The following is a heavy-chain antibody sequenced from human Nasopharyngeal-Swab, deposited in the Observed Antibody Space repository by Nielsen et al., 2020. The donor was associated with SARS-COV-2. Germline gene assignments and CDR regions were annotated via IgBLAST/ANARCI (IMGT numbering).Heavy chain of an antibody. CDR2: FDPEDGET. J-gene: IGHJ5*02. CDR3: ATGPPVAGHNWFDP. CDR1: GYTLTELS. Sequence: ASVKVSCKVSGYTLTELSMHWVRQAPGKGLEWMGGFDPEDGETIYAQKFQGRVTMTEDTSTDTAYMELSSLRSEDTAVYYCATGPPVAGHNWFDPWGQGTLVTVSS. V-gene: IGHV1-24*01. D-gene: IGHD6-19*01.